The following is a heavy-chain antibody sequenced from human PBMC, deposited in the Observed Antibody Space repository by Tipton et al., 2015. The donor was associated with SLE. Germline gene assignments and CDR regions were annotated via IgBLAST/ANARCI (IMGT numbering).Heavy chain of an antibody. V-gene: IGHV3-53*01. CDR1: GFTVSSHY. D-gene: IGHD4-11*01. Sequence: GSLRLSCAASGFTVSSHYMSWVRQAPGKGLEWVSVLYIGGVTFYADSVKGRFAISRDNSKNTLYLQMNDLRAEDTAVYYCARGLALTTTTAYFDSWGQGALVTVSS. CDR2: LYIGGVT. CDR3: ARGLALTTTTAYFDS. J-gene: IGHJ4*02.